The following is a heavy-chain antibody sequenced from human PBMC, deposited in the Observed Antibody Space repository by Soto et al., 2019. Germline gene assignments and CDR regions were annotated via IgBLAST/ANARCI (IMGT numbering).Heavy chain of an antibody. Sequence: QVQLVESGGGVVQPGRSLRLSCASSGFAFNNYGMHWVRQAPGKGLEWVAAISYDGRTIYHADSVKGRFSISRDNSKNTLYLQMNSLRVEDTAVYFCAKEETTMTTFSEHYYGLDVWGQGTTVTVSS. V-gene: IGHV3-30*18. CDR1: GFAFNNYG. J-gene: IGHJ6*02. D-gene: IGHD4-17*01. CDR2: ISYDGRTI. CDR3: AKEETTMTTFSEHYYGLDV.